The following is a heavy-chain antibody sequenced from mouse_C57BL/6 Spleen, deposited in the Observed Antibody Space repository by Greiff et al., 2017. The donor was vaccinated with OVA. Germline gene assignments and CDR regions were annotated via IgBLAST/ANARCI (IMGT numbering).Heavy chain of an antibody. Sequence: QVQLQQPGAELVKPGASVKLSCKASGYTFTSYWMQWVKQRPGQGLEWIGEIDPSDSYTNYNQKFKGKATLTVDTSSRTAYMQLSSLTSEDSAVYYCARAIYYGSSPFAYWGQGTLVTVSA. V-gene: IGHV1-50*01. D-gene: IGHD1-1*01. CDR2: IDPSDSYT. CDR3: ARAIYYGSSPFAY. CDR1: GYTFTSYW. J-gene: IGHJ3*01.